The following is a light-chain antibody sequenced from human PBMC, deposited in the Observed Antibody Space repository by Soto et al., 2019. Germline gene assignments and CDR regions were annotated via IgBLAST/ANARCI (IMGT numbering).Light chain of an antibody. Sequence: QSVLTQPVSVSGSPGQSITIPCTGTSSDVGVDNLVSWYQQHPGKAPKLIIYEGTKRPSGVSNRFSVSKSGNTASLTISGLQAEDEAHYYCCSYAGISTSVVFGGGTKLTVL. V-gene: IGLV2-23*01. CDR1: SSDVGVDNL. CDR2: EGT. CDR3: CSYAGISTSVV. J-gene: IGLJ2*01.